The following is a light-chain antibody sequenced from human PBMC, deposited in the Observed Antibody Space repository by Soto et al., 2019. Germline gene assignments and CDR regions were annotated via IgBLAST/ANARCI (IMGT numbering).Light chain of an antibody. CDR3: QQSYSTPPT. Sequence: DIQMTHSPSSLSASVGDTVTIPCRASQSIANYLNWYQQKPGKAPKLLVYAASRLQSGVPSRFSGSGSGTDFTLTISSLQPEDFATYLCQQSYSTPPTFGQGTRLDMK. CDR2: AAS. CDR1: QSIANY. V-gene: IGKV1-39*01. J-gene: IGKJ5*01.